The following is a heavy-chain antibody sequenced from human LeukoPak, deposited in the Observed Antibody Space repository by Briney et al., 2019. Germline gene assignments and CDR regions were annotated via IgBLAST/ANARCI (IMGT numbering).Heavy chain of an antibody. CDR3: AKDKGGGYGNDGFDI. Sequence: PGRSLRLSCAASGFTFSSYGMHWVRQAPGKGLEWVEVISYDGSNQYYADSVKGRFTISRDNSKNTLYLQMNSLRAEDTAVYYCAKDKGGGYGNDGFDIWGRGTMVTVSS. D-gene: IGHD3-16*01. CDR1: GFTFSSYG. J-gene: IGHJ3*02. V-gene: IGHV3-30*18. CDR2: ISYDGSNQ.